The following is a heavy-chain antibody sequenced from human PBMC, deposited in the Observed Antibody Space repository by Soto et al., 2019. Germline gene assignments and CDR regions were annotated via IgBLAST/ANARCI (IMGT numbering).Heavy chain of an antibody. CDR2: IYHSGST. J-gene: IGHJ4*02. CDR1: GGSISSGGYS. CDR3: AREAFREGGYVGGY. Sequence: SETLSLTCAVSGGSISSGGYSWSWIRQPPGKGLEWIGYIYHSGSTYYNPSLKSRVTISVDRSKNQFSLKLSSVTAADTAVYYCAREAFREGGYVGGYWGQGTLVTVSS. V-gene: IGHV4-30-2*01. D-gene: IGHD5-12*01.